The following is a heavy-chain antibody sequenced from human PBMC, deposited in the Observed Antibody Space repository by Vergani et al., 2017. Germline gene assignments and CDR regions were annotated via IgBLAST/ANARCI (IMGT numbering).Heavy chain of an antibody. CDR3: ARLYSSSWYLDY. Sequence: EVQLVESGGGLVQPGGSLRLSCAASGFTFSSYEMNWVRQAPGKGLEWVSYISSSGSTIYYADSVKGRFTISRDNSKNTLYLQMSSLRAEDTAVYYCARLYSSSWYLDYWGQGTLVTVSS. CDR1: GFTFSSYE. CDR2: ISSSGSTI. V-gene: IGHV3-48*03. D-gene: IGHD6-13*01. J-gene: IGHJ4*02.